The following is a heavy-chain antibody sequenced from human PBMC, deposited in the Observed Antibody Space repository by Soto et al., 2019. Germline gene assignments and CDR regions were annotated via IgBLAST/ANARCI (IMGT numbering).Heavy chain of an antibody. J-gene: IGHJ4*02. Sequence: EVQLLESGGGLVQPGGSLRLSCAASGFTFTDYAMTWVRQAPGQRLEWVSSISGSASSTFYAGSVKGRFTISRDNSRNTVSMQMNSLRAEDTAVYYCAKASSTISPDYWGQGTLVTVSS. V-gene: IGHV3-23*01. CDR2: ISGSASST. D-gene: IGHD5-12*01. CDR3: AKASSTISPDY. CDR1: GFTFTDYA.